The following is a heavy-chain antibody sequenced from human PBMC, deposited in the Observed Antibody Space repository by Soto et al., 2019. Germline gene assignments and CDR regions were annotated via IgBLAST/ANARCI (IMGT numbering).Heavy chain of an antibody. CDR2: ISYDGSNK. Sequence: QVQLVESGGGVVQPGRSLRLSCAASGFTFSSYGMHWVRQAPGKGLEWVAVISYDGSNKYYADSVKGRFTISRDNSKHKLYLQMNSLRAEDTAVYYCARDHSSGWVQYFDYWGQGTLVTVAS. J-gene: IGHJ4*02. D-gene: IGHD6-19*01. V-gene: IGHV3-30*03. CDR1: GFTFSSYG. CDR3: ARDHSSGWVQYFDY.